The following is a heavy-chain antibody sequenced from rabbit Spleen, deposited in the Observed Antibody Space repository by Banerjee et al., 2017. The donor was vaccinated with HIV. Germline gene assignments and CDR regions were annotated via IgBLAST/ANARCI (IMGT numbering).Heavy chain of an antibody. J-gene: IGHJ4*01. Sequence: QSLEESGGDLVRPGASLTLTCTASGVSFTYSSYMCWVRQAPGKGLEWIACIDAGSSGFTYFATWAKGRFTISKTSSTTVTLQMTRLTAADTATYFCARGVNSNGDGYNLWGPGTLVTVS. CDR2: IDAGSSGFT. CDR3: ARGVNSNGDGYNL. V-gene: IGHV1S40*01. D-gene: IGHD6-1*01. CDR1: GVSFTYSSY.